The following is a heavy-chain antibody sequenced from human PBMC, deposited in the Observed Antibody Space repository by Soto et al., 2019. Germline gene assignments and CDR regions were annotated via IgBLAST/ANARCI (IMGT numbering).Heavy chain of an antibody. V-gene: IGHV3-48*01. CDR3: ARGGLGSAYYYYMDF. CDR2: ISSSSSTI. Sequence: GGSLRLSCAASGFTFSGYSMNWVRQAPGKGLEWVSYISSSSSTIYYADSVKGRFTISRDNAKNSLYLQMNSLRAEDTAVYYCARGGLGSAYYYYMDFWGKGTTVIVSS. D-gene: IGHD7-27*01. J-gene: IGHJ6*03. CDR1: GFTFSGYS.